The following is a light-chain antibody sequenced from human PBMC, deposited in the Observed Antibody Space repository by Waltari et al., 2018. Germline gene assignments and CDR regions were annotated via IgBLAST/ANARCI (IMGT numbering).Light chain of an antibody. CDR2: HTS. CDR3: QKYDRLPAT. J-gene: IGKJ1*01. V-gene: IGKV3-20*01. Sequence: EIVLTQSPGTLSLSPGARATLSCRASQSVGKYLAWYQQKPGQAPRLLIYHTSTRATGIPDRFAGSGSGTDFSLTIRRLEAEDFAVYYCQKYDRLPATFGQGTKVEIK. CDR1: QSVGKY.